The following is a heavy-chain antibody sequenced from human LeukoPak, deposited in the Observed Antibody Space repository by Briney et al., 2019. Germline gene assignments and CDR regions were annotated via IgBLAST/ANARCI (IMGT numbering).Heavy chain of an antibody. D-gene: IGHD6-19*01. CDR3: ARYGSGWYFDL. CDR2: IYSGGST. J-gene: IGHJ2*01. CDR1: GFTVSSNY. V-gene: IGHV3-53*01. Sequence: PGGSLRLSCAASGFTVSSNYMSWVRQAPGKGLEWVSIIYSGGSTYYADSVKGRFTITRDNSKTTLYLQMNSLGAEGTAVYYCARYGSGWYFDLWGRGTLVTVSS.